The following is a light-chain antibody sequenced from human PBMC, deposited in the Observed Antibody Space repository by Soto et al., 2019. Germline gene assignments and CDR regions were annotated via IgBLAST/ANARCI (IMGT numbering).Light chain of an antibody. Sequence: DIQLTQSPSFLSASVGDRVTITCRASQGINNYLAWYQQKPGKAPKLLIYAASTLQSGVPPRFSGSGSGTEFTLTVSSLQPEDFATYYWQQLNSYPFITFDQGTRLEIK. V-gene: IGKV1-9*01. CDR3: QQLNSYPFIT. CDR2: AAS. J-gene: IGKJ5*01. CDR1: QGINNY.